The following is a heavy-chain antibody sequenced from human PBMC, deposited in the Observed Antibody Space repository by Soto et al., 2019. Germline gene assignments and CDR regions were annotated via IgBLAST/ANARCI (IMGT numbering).Heavy chain of an antibody. D-gene: IGHD3-10*01. CDR3: AVRWGSGTYYDDYYGLDV. V-gene: IGHV1-69*02. CDR2: IIPIPGIA. CDR1: GGTLSSYT. J-gene: IGHJ6*02. Sequence: QVQLVQSGAEVKKPGSSVKVSCKASGGTLSSYTISWVRQAPGQGLEWMGRIIPIPGIANYAQKFLGRVTITADKSTNTAYMELSSLRSEDTAVYYCAVRWGSGTYYDDYYGLDVWGQGTTVTVSS.